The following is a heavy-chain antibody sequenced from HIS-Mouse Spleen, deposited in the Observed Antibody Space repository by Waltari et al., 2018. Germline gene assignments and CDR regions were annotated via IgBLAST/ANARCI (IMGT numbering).Heavy chain of an antibody. D-gene: IGHD3-9*01. J-gene: IGHJ4*02. CDR3: ASLYYDILTGYYRDY. CDR1: GFTSRSQC. Sequence: EVQLVESGGGLVTPGGSMRPPCAASGFTSRSQCLNWVRQAPGKGLEWVSSISSSSSYIYYADSVKGRFTISRDNAKNSLYLQMNSLRAEDTAVYYCASLYYDILTGYYRDYWGQGTLVTVSS. V-gene: IGHV3-21*01. CDR2: ISSSSSYI.